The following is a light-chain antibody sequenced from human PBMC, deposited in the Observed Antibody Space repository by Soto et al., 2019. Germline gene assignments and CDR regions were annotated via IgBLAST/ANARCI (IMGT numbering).Light chain of an antibody. CDR2: DAS. V-gene: IGKV1-33*01. CDR3: QQRSNWPGT. Sequence: DIRMTLSPSSLSASVGDRVTITCQASQEISNYLNWYQQKPGKAPKLLIYDASKLETGVPSRFSGSGSGTDFTFTISSLEPEDFAVYYCQQRSNWPGTFGQGTKVDI. CDR1: QEISNY. J-gene: IGKJ1*01.